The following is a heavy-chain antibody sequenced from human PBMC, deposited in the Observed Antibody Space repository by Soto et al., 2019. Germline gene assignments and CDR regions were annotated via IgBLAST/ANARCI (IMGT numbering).Heavy chain of an antibody. D-gene: IGHD6-13*01. J-gene: IGHJ4*02. CDR3: ARGWEAYNSSLDY. CDR1: GDSVSSNSAA. CDR2: TYYSSKWYN. V-gene: IGHV6-1*01. Sequence: QVQLQQSGPGLVKPSQTLSLTCAISGDSVSSNSAAWNWIRQSPSRGLEWLGRTYYSSKWYNDYAVSVKSRISINPDTSKNQFSLHLNSVSPEDTAVYYCARGWEAYNSSLDYWGQGTLVTVSS.